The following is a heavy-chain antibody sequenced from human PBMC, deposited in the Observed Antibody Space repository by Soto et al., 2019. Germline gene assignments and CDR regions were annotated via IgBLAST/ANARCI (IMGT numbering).Heavy chain of an antibody. CDR3: ARAVAVAADFDY. CDR2: INAVNGNT. D-gene: IGHD6-19*01. Sequence: QVQLVQSGAEEKKPGASVKVSCKASGYTFTGYAMHWVRQAPGQRLEWMGGINAVNGNTKYSQKFQGRVTITRDTSASTAYMELSSLRSEDTAVYYCARAVAVAADFDYWGQGTLVTVSS. J-gene: IGHJ4*02. CDR1: GYTFTGYA. V-gene: IGHV1-3*05.